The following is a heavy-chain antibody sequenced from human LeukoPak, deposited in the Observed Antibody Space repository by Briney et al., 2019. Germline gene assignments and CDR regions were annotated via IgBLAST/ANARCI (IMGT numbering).Heavy chain of an antibody. CDR2: INPDSGGT. Sequence: GASVKVSCTASGYTFTGSYLHWVRQAPGQRLEWMGWINPDSGGTNIAHNFQGRVTMTRDTSISTAYMELSRLRSADTAVYYCARDRGSSWYVDYWGQGTLVTVSS. V-gene: IGHV1-2*02. CDR3: ARDRGSSWYVDY. J-gene: IGHJ4*02. D-gene: IGHD6-13*01. CDR1: GYTFTGSY.